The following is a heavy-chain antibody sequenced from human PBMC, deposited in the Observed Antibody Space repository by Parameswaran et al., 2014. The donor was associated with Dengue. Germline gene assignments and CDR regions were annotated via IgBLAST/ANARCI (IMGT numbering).Heavy chain of an antibody. V-gene: IGHV4-34*01. CDR3: ARGGYCSGGSCYYYYYMDV. J-gene: IGHJ6*03. CDR2: INHSGST. D-gene: IGHD2-15*01. Sequence: WIRQPPGKGLEWIGEINHSGSTNYNPSLKSRVTISVDTSKNQFSLKLSSVTAADTAVYYCARGGYCSGGSCYYYYYMDVWGKGTTVTVSS.